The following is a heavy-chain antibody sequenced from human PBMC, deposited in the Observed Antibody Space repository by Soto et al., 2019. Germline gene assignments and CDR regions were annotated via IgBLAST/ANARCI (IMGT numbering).Heavy chain of an antibody. Sequence: ASVKVSCKASGYTFTGYYMHWVRQAPGQGLEWMGWINPNSGGTNYAQKFQGWVTMTRDTSISTAYMELSRLRSDDTAVYYCARGSCSSTSCQPFYYYMDVWGKGTTVTVSS. V-gene: IGHV1-2*04. D-gene: IGHD2-2*01. CDR2: INPNSGGT. CDR1: GYTFTGYY. CDR3: ARGSCSSTSCQPFYYYMDV. J-gene: IGHJ6*03.